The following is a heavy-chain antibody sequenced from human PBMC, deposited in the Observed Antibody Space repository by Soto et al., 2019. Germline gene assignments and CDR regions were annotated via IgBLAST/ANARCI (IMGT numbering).Heavy chain of an antibody. Sequence: QVQLQESGPGLVKASQTLSLTCTVSGGSVSSGGYYWSWIRQRPGKGLEWIGYIYYTGSTFYNPSLKSRLTKSVDTSMNQFSLRLSYVTAADPAVYSCARVRDNGEALFPGGFSWFDTWGPGTLVTVSS. CDR3: ARVRDNGEALFPGGFSWFDT. CDR2: IYYTGST. J-gene: IGHJ5*02. D-gene: IGHD1-20*01. V-gene: IGHV4-31*03. CDR1: GGSVSSGGYY.